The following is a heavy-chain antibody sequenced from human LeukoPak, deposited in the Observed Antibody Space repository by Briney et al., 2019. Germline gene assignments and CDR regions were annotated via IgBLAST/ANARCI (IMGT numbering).Heavy chain of an antibody. D-gene: IGHD2-15*01. J-gene: IGHJ4*02. CDR2: IYYSGST. V-gene: IGHV4-59*08. Sequence: SETLSLTCTVSGGSISRYYWNWIRHPPGKGLEWIGSIYYSGSTDYNPSLKSRVSISVDTSKNQFSLRLTSVTAANTAVYYCARRHDCGGGSCNGNAMDYWGPGTLVTVSS. CDR1: GGSISRYY. CDR3: ARRHDCGGGSCNGNAMDY.